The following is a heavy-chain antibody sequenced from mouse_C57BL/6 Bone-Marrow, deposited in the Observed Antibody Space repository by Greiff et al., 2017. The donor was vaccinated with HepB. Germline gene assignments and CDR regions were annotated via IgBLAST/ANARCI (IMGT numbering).Heavy chain of an antibody. J-gene: IGHJ2*01. V-gene: IGHV1-22*01. CDR1: GYTFTDYN. Sequence: VHVKQSGPELVKPGASVKMSCKASGYTFTDYNMHWVKQSHGKSLEWIGYMNPNNGGNSYNQKFKGKATLTVNKSSSTAYMELRSLTSEDSAVYYCARWGNFDYWGQGTTLTVSS. CDR3: ARWGNFDY. CDR2: MNPNNGGN.